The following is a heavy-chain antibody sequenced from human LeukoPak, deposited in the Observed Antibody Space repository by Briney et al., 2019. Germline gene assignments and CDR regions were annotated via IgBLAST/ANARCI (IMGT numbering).Heavy chain of an antibody. CDR3: ARQVGPDY. J-gene: IGHJ4*02. Sequence: GGSLRLSCAASGFTFSDYWMTWVRQAPGRGLEWVSAISGSGASTYYADSVKGRFTISRDNSRNTLYLQMNSLRAEDTAVYYCARQVGPDYWGQGTLVSVSS. CDR1: GFTFSDYW. D-gene: IGHD1-26*01. V-gene: IGHV3-23*01. CDR2: ISGSGAST.